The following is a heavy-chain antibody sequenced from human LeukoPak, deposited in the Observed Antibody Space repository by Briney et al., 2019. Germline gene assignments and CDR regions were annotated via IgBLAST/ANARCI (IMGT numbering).Heavy chain of an antibody. Sequence: ASVKVSCKASGYTFTGYYMHWVRQAPGEGLEWKGRINPNSGGTNYAQKFQGRVTMTRDTSISTAYMELSRLRSDDTAVYYLARHFGRYYGSGSYRIAEFDYWAQGTLVTVSS. J-gene: IGHJ4*02. V-gene: IGHV1-2*06. CDR2: INPNSGGT. CDR1: GYTFTGYY. D-gene: IGHD3-10*01. CDR3: ARHFGRYYGSGSYRIAEFDY.